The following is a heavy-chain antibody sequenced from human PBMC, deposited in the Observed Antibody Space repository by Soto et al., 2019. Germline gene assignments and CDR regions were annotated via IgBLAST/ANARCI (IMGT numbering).Heavy chain of an antibody. V-gene: IGHV4-59*11. Sequence: SETLSLTCTVSGGSINNHYWTWIRQHPGKGLEWIGYIYYTGSTNYNPSLNSRVTISVDTSRNQFSLELTSVTAADTAIYYCARILPPGHFDYFGKGMQVTVS. CDR1: GGSINNHY. CDR3: ARILPPGHFDY. J-gene: IGHJ4*02. CDR2: IYYTGST.